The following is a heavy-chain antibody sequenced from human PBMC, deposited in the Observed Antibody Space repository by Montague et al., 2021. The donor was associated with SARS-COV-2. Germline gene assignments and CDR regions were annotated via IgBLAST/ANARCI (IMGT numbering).Heavy chain of an antibody. CDR2: IYYSGST. CDR3: ARGNRIAVAGTDFDY. CDR1: GGSISTSPYF. D-gene: IGHD6-19*01. J-gene: IGHJ4*02. V-gene: IGHV4-39*07. Sequence: SETRSLTCTVSGGSISTSPYFWGWIRQPPGKGLEWIGSIYYSGSTYYNLSLKSRVAISIDTSENQFSLKLSSVTAADTAVYYCARGNRIAVAGTDFDYWGQGTLVTVSS.